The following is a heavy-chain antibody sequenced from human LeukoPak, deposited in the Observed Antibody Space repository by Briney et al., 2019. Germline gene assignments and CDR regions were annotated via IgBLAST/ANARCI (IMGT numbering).Heavy chain of an antibody. V-gene: IGHV3-23*01. CDR3: ARDQGYCTNGVCYHDAFDI. CDR1: GFAFSSHA. D-gene: IGHD2-8*01. J-gene: IGHJ3*02. CDR2: ISVSGGTT. Sequence: GGSLRLSCAASGFAFSSHAMTWVRQAPGKGLEWVSTISVSGGTTNYADSVKGRFTISRDNSKNTLYLQMNSLRAEDTAVYYCARDQGYCTNGVCYHDAFDIWGQGTMVTVSS.